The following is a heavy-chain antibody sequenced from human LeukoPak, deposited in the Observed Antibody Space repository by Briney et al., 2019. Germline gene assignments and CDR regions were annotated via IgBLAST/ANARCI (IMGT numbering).Heavy chain of an antibody. CDR3: ARDRTSGCSGGSCYYGGFDY. CDR1: GFTFSSYS. D-gene: IGHD2-15*01. Sequence: GGSLRLSCAASGFTFSSYSMNWVRQAPGKGLEWVSSISSSSSYIYYADSVKGRFTISRDNAKNSLYLQMNSLRAEDTAVYYCARDRTSGCSGGSCYYGGFDYWGQGTLVTVSS. CDR2: ISSSSSYI. V-gene: IGHV3-21*01. J-gene: IGHJ4*02.